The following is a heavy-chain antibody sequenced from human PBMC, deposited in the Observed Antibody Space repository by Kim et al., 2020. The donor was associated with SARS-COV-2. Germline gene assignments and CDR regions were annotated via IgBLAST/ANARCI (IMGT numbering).Heavy chain of an antibody. D-gene: IGHD1-26*01. J-gene: IGHJ4*02. Sequence: STSYAQKFQGRVTMTRDTSTSTVYMELSSLRSEDTAVYYCARVQGGSYYYWGQGTLVTVSS. CDR2: ST. CDR3: ARVQGGSYYY. V-gene: IGHV1-46*01.